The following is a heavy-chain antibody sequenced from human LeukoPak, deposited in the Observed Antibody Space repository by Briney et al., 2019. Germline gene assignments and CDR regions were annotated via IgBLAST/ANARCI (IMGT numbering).Heavy chain of an antibody. V-gene: IGHV3-33*01. J-gene: IGHJ4*02. D-gene: IGHD1-14*01. CDR2: IWYDGSSK. CDR3: ARDPTAATPQYFDY. CDR1: GFTFSGYG. Sequence: GGSLRLSCAASGFTFSGYGMHWVRQAPGKGLEWVAVIWYDGSSKYYADSVKGRFTISRDNSKNRLYLQMNSLRAEDTAVYYCARDPTAATPQYFDYWGQGTLVTVSS.